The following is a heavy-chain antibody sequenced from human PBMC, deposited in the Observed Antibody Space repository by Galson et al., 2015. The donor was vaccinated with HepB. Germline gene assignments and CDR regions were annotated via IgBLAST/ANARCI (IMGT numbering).Heavy chain of an antibody. D-gene: IGHD5-18*01. CDR2: INGDGSST. Sequence: SLRLSCAASGFTFSSYSMHWVRQAPGKGLVWVSRINGDGSSTDYVASVKGRFTISRDNAKNTLYLQMNSLRAEDTAVYYCARAIGYSYGYAYWGQGTLVTVSS. CDR1: GFTFSSYS. V-gene: IGHV3-74*01. CDR3: ARAIGYSYGYAY. J-gene: IGHJ4*02.